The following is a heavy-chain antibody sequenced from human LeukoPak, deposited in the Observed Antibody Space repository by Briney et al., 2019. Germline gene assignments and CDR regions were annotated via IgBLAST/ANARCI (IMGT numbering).Heavy chain of an antibody. CDR3: ARDYLTYSSSWYDY. CDR1: GFTFSSYS. D-gene: IGHD6-13*01. Sequence: GGSLRLSCAASGFTFSSYSMNWVRQAPGKGLECVSSISSSSSYIYYADSVKGRFTISRDNAKNSLYLQMNSLRAEDTAVYYCARDYLTYSSSWYDYWGQGTLVTVSS. J-gene: IGHJ4*02. V-gene: IGHV3-21*01. CDR2: ISSSSSYI.